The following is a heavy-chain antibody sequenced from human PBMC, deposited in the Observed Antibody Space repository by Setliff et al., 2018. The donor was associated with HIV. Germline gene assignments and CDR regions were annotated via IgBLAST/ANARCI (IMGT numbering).Heavy chain of an antibody. D-gene: IGHD3-3*02. Sequence: PGGSLRLSCAASGFTFSPYWIHWGRQAPGKGLVWVSRINSDGSSTSYADSVTGRFTISRDNARNTVYLQLNSLRVEDTAVYYCAKQLSPHFYYYRDVRGNGTTVTVSS. J-gene: IGHJ6*03. CDR3: AKQLSPHFYYYRDV. CDR2: INSDGSST. V-gene: IGHV3-74*01. CDR1: GFTFSPYW.